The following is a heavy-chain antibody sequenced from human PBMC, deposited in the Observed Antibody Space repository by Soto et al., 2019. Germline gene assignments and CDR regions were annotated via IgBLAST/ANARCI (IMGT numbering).Heavy chain of an antibody. CDR2: IIPIFGTA. J-gene: IGHJ4*02. CDR3: ARYLEMATSYFDY. CDR1: GGTFSSYA. Sequence: ASVKVSCKASGGTFSSYAISWVRQAPGQGLEWMGGIIPIFGTANYAQKFQGRVTITADESTSTAYMELSSLRSEDTAVYYCARYLEMATSYFDYWGQGTLVTVSS. D-gene: IGHD5-12*01. V-gene: IGHV1-69*13.